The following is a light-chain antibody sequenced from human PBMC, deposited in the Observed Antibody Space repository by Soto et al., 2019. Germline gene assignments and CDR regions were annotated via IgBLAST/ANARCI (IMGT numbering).Light chain of an antibody. Sequence: EIVLTQSPATLSLSPGEGATLSCRASHFISNSLAWYQQKPGQAPRLLIHDASDRATDIPARFSGSGSGTVFTLTISSLEPEDFAIYYCQLRSDWSPITLGQGTRLEI. CDR3: QLRSDWSPIT. CDR1: HFISNS. CDR2: DAS. V-gene: IGKV3-11*01. J-gene: IGKJ5*01.